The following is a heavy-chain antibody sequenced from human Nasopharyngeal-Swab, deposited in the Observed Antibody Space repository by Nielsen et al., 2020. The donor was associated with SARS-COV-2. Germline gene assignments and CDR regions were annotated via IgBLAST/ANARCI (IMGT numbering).Heavy chain of an antibody. CDR3: TRCGGGCYSGRDY. J-gene: IGHJ4*02. Sequence: GEALKISWAASGITFSDSAIHWVRQASGEGLGRVGRLRSKGNNYATAYAASVKGRFIIFRDDPTNTAYLQMNSLKTEDTAVYYCTRCGGGCYSGRDYWGQGTLVTVSS. CDR2: LRSKGNNYAT. D-gene: IGHD2-21*02. CDR1: GITFSDSA. V-gene: IGHV3-73*01.